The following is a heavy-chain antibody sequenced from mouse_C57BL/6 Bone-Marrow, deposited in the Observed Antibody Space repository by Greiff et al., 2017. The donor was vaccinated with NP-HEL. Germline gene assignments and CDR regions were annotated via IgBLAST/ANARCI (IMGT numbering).Heavy chain of an antibody. CDR1: GFTFSDAW. CDR3: TSPYYYGSSLYYAMDY. Sequence: EVKLMESGGGLVQPGGSMKLSCAASGFTFSDAWMDWVRQSPEKGLEWVAEIRNKANNHATYYAESVKGRFTISRDDSKSSVYLQMNSLRAEDTGIYYCTSPYYYGSSLYYAMDYWGQGTSVTVSS. D-gene: IGHD1-1*01. CDR2: IRNKANNHAT. V-gene: IGHV6-6*01. J-gene: IGHJ4*01.